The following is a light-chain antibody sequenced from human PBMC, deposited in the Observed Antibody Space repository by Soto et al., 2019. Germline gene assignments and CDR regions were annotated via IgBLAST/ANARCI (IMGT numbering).Light chain of an antibody. CDR2: GAS. CDR3: QQYGSPPWT. Sequence: ETVLTQSPGTLSLSPGERATLSCRASQSIRSNYLAWYRQTPGQAPRLLIYGASNRATGIPDRFRGSGSGTAFTLIISRLEPEDFALYYCQQYGSPPWTFGQGTKVEIK. V-gene: IGKV3-20*01. CDR1: QSIRSNY. J-gene: IGKJ1*01.